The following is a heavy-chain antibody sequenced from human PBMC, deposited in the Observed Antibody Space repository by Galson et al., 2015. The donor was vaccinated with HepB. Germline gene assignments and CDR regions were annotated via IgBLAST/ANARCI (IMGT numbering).Heavy chain of an antibody. V-gene: IGHV3-53*01. J-gene: IGHJ5*02. CDR2: IEGGGIT. Sequence: SLRLSCAASGFTFSDYYMSWIRQAPGKGLEWVAGIEGGGITHYADSVKGRFIISRDNSKNMVFLQMNNLRVDDTAVYYCAQSRGENYGGHWLDPWGHGTLVTVSS. CDR3: AQSRGENYGGHWLDP. D-gene: IGHD4-23*01. CDR1: GFTFSDYY.